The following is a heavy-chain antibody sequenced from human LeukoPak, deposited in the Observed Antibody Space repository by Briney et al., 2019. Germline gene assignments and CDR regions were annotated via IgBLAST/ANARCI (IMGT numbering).Heavy chain of an antibody. D-gene: IGHD2-15*01. CDR1: GFTFGGYG. CDR3: AKALHIEVVVAPFDY. Sequence: PGGSLRLSCAASGFTFGGYGMHWVRQAPGKGLEWVSGIRWDGGSIGYADSVKGRFTISRDNAKNSLYLQMNSLRAEDTALYYCAKALHIEVVVAPFDYWGQGTLVTVSS. CDR2: IRWDGGSI. J-gene: IGHJ4*02. V-gene: IGHV3-9*01.